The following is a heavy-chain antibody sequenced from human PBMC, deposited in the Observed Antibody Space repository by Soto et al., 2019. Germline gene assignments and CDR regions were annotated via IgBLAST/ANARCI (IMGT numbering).Heavy chain of an antibody. V-gene: IGHV4-59*01. CDR3: ARAGYYDSSGTRSPRIDY. J-gene: IGHJ4*02. CDR1: GGSIISYC. D-gene: IGHD3-22*01. Sequence: SETMSVPCTVAGGSIISYCWSWIRKPTGKGLEWIGYIYYSGSTNYNPSLKSRVTISVDTSKNQLSLKLSSVTAADTAVYYCARAGYYDSSGTRSPRIDYWGQGTLVTVSS. CDR2: IYYSGST.